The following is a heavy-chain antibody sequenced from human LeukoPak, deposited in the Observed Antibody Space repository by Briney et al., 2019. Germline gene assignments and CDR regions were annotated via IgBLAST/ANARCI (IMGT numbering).Heavy chain of an antibody. CDR1: GFTFSSYS. Sequence: GGSLRLSCAASGFTFSSYSMNWVRQAPGKGLEWVSSISSSSSYIYYADSVKGRFTISRDNAKNSLYLQMNSLRAEDTAVYYCARDRGVRGAYFDYWGQGTLVTVSS. J-gene: IGHJ4*02. V-gene: IGHV3-21*01. CDR2: ISSSSSYI. CDR3: ARDRGVRGAYFDY. D-gene: IGHD3-10*01.